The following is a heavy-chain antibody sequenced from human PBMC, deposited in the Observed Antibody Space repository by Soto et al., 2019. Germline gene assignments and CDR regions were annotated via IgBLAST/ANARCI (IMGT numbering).Heavy chain of an antibody. CDR3: ARQDCSGGSCPRWYYGMDV. J-gene: IGHJ6*02. Sequence: PGESLKISCKGSVYSFTSYWIGWVRQMPGKGLEWKGIIYPGDSDTRYSPSFQGQVTISADKSISTAYLQWSSLKASDTAMYYCARQDCSGGSCPRWYYGMDVWGQGTTVTVSS. CDR1: VYSFTSYW. CDR2: IYPGDSDT. D-gene: IGHD2-15*01. V-gene: IGHV5-51*01.